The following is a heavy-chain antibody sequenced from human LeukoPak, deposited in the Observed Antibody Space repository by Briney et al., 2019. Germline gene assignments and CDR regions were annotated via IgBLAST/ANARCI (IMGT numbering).Heavy chain of an antibody. CDR3: ARDKAGSGSYGY. CDR1: GYTFTGYY. J-gene: IGHJ4*02. V-gene: IGHV1-18*04. D-gene: IGHD1-26*01. CDR2: ISAYNGNT. Sequence: ASVKVSCKASGYTFTGYYMHWVRQAPGQGLEWMGWISAYNGNTNYAQKLQGRVTMTTDTSTSTAYMELRSLRSDDTAVYYCARDKAGSGSYGYWGQGTLVTVSS.